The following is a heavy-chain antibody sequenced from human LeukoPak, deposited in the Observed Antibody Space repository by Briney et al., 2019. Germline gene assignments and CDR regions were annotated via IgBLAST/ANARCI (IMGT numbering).Heavy chain of an antibody. CDR3: ANGKSEYSNGWPRGTF. CDR2: IWSGGNNK. J-gene: IGHJ4*02. CDR1: GFTFSNHG. D-gene: IGHD6-19*01. Sequence: HPGGSLRLSCAASGFTFSNHGMHWVRQAPGKGLEWVAVIWSGGNNKYYADSVKGRFTVSRDNSKSTLYLQMNRLRAEDAAIYYCANGKSEYSNGWPRGTFWGQGTLVTVSS. V-gene: IGHV3-33*08.